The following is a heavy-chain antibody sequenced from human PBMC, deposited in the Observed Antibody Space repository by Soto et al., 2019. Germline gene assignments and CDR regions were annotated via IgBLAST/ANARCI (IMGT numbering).Heavy chain of an antibody. J-gene: IGHJ6*03. CDR3: ARCALTFVSYYYMDV. V-gene: IGHV4-59*01. CDR2: VYYSGST. Sequence: SETLSLTCTVTGGSISSYYWSWIRQPPGKGLEWIGYVYYSGSTNYNPSLWSRVTISVDTSKNQFSLKLSSVTAADTAVYYCARCALTFVSYYYMDVSGNGTTVTVSS. CDR1: GGSISSYY. D-gene: IGHD3-16*01.